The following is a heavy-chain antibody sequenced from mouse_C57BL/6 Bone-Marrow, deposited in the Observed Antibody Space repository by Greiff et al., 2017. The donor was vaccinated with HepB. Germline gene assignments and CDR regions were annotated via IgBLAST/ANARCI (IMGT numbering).Heavy chain of an antibody. J-gene: IGHJ2*01. Sequence: DVKLVESGGGLVQPKGSLKLSCAASGFTFNTYAMHWVRQAPGKGLEWVARIRSKSSNYATYYADSVKDRFTISRDDSQSMLYLQMNNLKTEDTAMYYCVREGTGTGRYYFDYWGQGTTLTVSS. CDR2: IRSKSSNYAT. CDR1: GFTFNTYA. V-gene: IGHV10-3*01. CDR3: VREGTGTGRYYFDY. D-gene: IGHD4-1*01.